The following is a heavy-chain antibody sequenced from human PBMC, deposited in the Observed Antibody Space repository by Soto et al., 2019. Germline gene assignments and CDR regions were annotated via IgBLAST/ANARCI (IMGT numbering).Heavy chain of an antibody. CDR3: ARESGGATATLDYYYFYMDV. V-gene: IGHV1-2*04. CDR2: INPNSGVT. CDR1: GDTFTDYY. J-gene: IGHJ6*03. Sequence: QVQLVQSGAEVKKPGASVTVSCRSSGDTFTDYYMHWVRQAPGQGLEWMGWINPNSGVTKYAQKFQGWVTMTRDTSXXXXXXXXXRXXSDDTAVYYCARESGGATATLDYYYFYMDVWGTGTTVTVSS. D-gene: IGHD5-12*01.